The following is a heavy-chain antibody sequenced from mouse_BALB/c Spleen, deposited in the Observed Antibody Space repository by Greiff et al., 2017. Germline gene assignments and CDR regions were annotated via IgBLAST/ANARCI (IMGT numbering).Heavy chain of an antibody. V-gene: IGHV14-4*02. CDR3: NVLAY. Sequence: EVKLQQSGAELVRSGASVKLSCAASGFNIKDYYMHWVKQRPEQGLEWIGWIDPENGDTEYAPKFQGKATMTADTSSNTAYLQLSSLTSEDTAVYYCNVLAYWGQGTLVTVSA. CDR1: GFNIKDYY. CDR2: IDPENGDT. J-gene: IGHJ3*01.